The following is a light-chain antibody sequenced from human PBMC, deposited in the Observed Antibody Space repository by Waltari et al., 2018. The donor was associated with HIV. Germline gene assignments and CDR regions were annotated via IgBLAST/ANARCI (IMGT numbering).Light chain of an antibody. J-gene: IGKJ2*01. CDR1: ESVRSN. CDR2: SAS. CDR3: QQYNNRPPST. V-gene: IGKV3-15*01. Sequence: EIVMTQSPATLSVSPGERATLSCRATESVRSNLAWYQQKPGQTPRLLIYSASNRASGVPARFSGRGSGTDFTLTISSRQSEDFAVYYGQQYNNRPPSTFGQGTKLEI.